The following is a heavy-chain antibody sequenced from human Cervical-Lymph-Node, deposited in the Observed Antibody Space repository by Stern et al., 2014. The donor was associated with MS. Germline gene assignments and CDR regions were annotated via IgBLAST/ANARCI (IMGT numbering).Heavy chain of an antibody. V-gene: IGHV1-69*06. Sequence: VQLVQSGAEVRKPGSSVTVSCKASGGSFITHAFSWVRQAPGHGLEWMGGIIPLFGSAHYAQKFQGRLTLIADKTTNTAYMELSSLRTEDTAVYYCATDGEMTTIGLQYWGQGTLVAVAS. CDR2: IIPLFGSA. J-gene: IGHJ4*02. D-gene: IGHD5-24*01. CDR3: ATDGEMTTIGLQY. CDR1: GGSFITHA.